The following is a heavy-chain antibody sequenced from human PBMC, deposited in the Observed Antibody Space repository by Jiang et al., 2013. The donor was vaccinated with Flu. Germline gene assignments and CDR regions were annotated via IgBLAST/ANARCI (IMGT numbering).Heavy chain of an antibody. D-gene: IGHD3-10*01. J-gene: IGHJ4*02. CDR2: IYYSGST. Sequence: PGLVKPSQTLSLTCTVSGGSISSGDYYWSWIRQPPGKGLEWIGYIYYSGSTYYNPSLKSRVTISVDTSKNQFSLKLSSVTAADTAVYYCARAGSKRTNYFDYWGQGTLVTVSS. CDR3: ARAGSKRTNYFDY. CDR1: GGSISSGDYY. V-gene: IGHV4-30-4*01.